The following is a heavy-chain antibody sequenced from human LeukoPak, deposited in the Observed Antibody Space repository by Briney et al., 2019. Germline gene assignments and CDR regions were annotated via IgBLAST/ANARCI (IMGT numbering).Heavy chain of an antibody. Sequence: GASVKVSCKASGYTFTSYGISWVRQAPGQGLEWMGWISAYNGNTNYAQKLQGRVTMTTDTSTSTAYMELRSLRSDDTAVYYCARKEGADFWSGYPFDYWGQVTLVTVSS. V-gene: IGHV1-18*01. CDR2: ISAYNGNT. CDR1: GYTFTSYG. D-gene: IGHD3-3*01. J-gene: IGHJ4*02. CDR3: ARKEGADFWSGYPFDY.